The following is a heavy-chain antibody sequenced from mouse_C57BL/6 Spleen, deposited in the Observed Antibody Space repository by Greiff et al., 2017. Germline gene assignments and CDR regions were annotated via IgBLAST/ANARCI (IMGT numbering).Heavy chain of an antibody. CDR2: IDPNSGGT. Sequence: PGRGLEWIGRIDPNSGGTKYNEKFKSKATLTVDKPSSTAYMQLSSLTSEDSAVYYCARGDYYGPYWYFDVWGTGTTVTVSS. V-gene: IGHV1-72*01. D-gene: IGHD2-1*01. J-gene: IGHJ1*03. CDR3: ARGDYYGPYWYFDV.